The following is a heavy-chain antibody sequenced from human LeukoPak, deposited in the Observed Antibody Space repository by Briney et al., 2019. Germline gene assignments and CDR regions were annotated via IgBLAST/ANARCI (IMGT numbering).Heavy chain of an antibody. J-gene: IGHJ4*02. D-gene: IGHD3-22*01. CDR2: IYHSGST. CDR1: GYSISSGYY. CDR3: ARSHSYYDSSGYYGAVDY. Sequence: SETLSLTCTVSGYSISSGYYWGWIRQPPGKGLEWIGSIYHSGSTYYNPSLKSRVTISVDTSKNQFSLKLSSVTAADTAVYYCARSHSYYDSSGYYGAVDYWGQGTLVTVSS. V-gene: IGHV4-38-2*02.